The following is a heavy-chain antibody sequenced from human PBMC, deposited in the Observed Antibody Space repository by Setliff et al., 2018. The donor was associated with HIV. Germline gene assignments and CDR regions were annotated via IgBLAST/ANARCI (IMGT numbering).Heavy chain of an antibody. CDR2: MNHRGVI. D-gene: IGHD3-22*01. CDR1: GGSFSGYY. J-gene: IGHJ4*02. V-gene: IGHV4-34*01. Sequence: PSETLSLTCTVYGGSFSGYYWTWIRQPPGKGLEFIGEMNHRGVIKYLSSLKSRVTMAVDTSKKQFSLKLKSVTAADTAVYYCFLFYDDRSGFYWDWSQGTPVTVSS. CDR3: FLFYDDRSGFYWD.